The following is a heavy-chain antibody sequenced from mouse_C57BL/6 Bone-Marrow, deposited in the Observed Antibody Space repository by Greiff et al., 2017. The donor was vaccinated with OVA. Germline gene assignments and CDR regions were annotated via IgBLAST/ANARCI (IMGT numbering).Heavy chain of an antibody. CDR2: ILTGGGST. Sequence: VQLVESGAELMTPGASVTLSCKATGYTFTGYWIEWVKQRPGHGLEWIGEILTGGGSTNYNEKFKGKATFTADTSSNTAYMQLSSLTTEDSAIYYCADYALDDWGQGTTLTVSS. D-gene: IGHD1-1*01. CDR3: ADYALDD. V-gene: IGHV1-9*01. J-gene: IGHJ2*01. CDR1: GYTFTGYW.